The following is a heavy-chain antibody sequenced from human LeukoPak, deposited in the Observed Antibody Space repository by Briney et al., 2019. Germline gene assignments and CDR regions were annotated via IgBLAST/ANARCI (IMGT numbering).Heavy chain of an antibody. CDR3: ARSGGYGWDY. CDR1: GFSFIDFA. V-gene: IGHV3-30*07. D-gene: IGHD5-12*01. Sequence: GGSLRLSCTASGFSFIDFAMHWVRQAPGKGLEWVAVISNDGKTKYHAESVKGRFSISRDNAKNSLYLQMNSLRAEDTAVYYCARSGGYGWDYWGQGAVVTVSS. CDR2: ISNDGKTK. J-gene: IGHJ4*02.